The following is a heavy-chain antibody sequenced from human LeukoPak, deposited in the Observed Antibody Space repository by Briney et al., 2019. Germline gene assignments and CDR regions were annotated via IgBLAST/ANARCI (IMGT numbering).Heavy chain of an antibody. CDR1: GFTFSSYG. CDR3: AKGTDYVVGPDLKVDY. D-gene: IGHD4-17*01. CDR2: IRYDGSNK. V-gene: IGHV3-30*02. Sequence: GGSLRLSCAASGFTFSSYGMHWVRQAPGKGLEWVAFIRYDGSNKYYADSVKGRFTISRDNSKNTLYLQMNSLRAEDTAVYYCAKGTDYVVGPDLKVDYWGQGTLVTVSS. J-gene: IGHJ4*02.